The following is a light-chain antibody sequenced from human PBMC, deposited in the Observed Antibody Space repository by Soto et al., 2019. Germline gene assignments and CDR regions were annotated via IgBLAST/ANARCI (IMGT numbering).Light chain of an antibody. CDR3: QQYNNWPPTWT. Sequence: EVVMTQSPATLSVSPGEGATLSCRSSQSVSSYLAWYQQKPGQAPRLLIYGASTRATGIPARFSGSGSGTEFTLTISSLQSEDFAIYYCQQYNNWPPTWTFGQGTKVDI. V-gene: IGKV3-15*01. CDR1: QSVSSY. CDR2: GAS. J-gene: IGKJ1*01.